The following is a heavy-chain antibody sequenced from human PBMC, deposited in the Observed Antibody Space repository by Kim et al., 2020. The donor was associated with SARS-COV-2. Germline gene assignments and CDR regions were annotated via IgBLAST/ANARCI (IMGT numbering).Heavy chain of an antibody. J-gene: IGHJ3*02. CDR1: GGSFSGYY. D-gene: IGHD3-22*01. Sequence: SETLSLTCAVYGGSFSGYYWSWIRQPPGKGLEWIGEINHSGSTNYNPSLKSRGTISVDTSKNQFPLKLSSVTAADTAVYYCARGGYYYDSSGYYDAFDIWGQGTMVTLSS. CDR2: INHSGST. CDR3: ARGGYYYDSSGYYDAFDI. V-gene: IGHV4-34*01.